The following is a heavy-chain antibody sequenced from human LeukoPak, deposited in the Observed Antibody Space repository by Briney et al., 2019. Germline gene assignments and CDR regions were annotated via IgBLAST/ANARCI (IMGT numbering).Heavy chain of an antibody. J-gene: IGHJ4*02. CDR1: GGSISSSSYY. CDR2: IYYSGST. Sequence: SETLSLTCTVSGGSISSSSYYWGWIRQPPGKGLEWIGSIYYSGSTNYNPSLKSRVTISVDKSKNQFSLKLSSVTAADTAVYYCASSRSGGSSLDYWGQGTLVTVSS. V-gene: IGHV4-39*07. D-gene: IGHD2-15*01. CDR3: ASSRSGGSSLDY.